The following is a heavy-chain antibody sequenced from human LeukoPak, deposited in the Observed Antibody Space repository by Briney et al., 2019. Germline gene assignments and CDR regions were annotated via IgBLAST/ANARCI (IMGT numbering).Heavy chain of an antibody. V-gene: IGHV4-4*07. CDR1: GGSISSYD. CDR2: IYTSGSP. J-gene: IGHJ5*02. Sequence: SETLSLTCTVSGGSISSYDWSWIRQPAGKGLEWIGRIYTSGSPNYNPPLKGRVTISVDTSKNQFSLKVSSVTAADTAVYYCARGPLTVTRGFDPWGQGTLVTVSS. D-gene: IGHD4-17*01. CDR3: ARGPLTVTRGFDP.